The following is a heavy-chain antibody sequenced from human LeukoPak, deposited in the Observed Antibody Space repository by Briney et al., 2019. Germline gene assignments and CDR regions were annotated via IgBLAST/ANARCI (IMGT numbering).Heavy chain of an antibody. Sequence: PGGSLRLSCAASGFTFSSYAMSWVRQAPGKGLEWVSAISGSGGSTYYADSVKGRFTISRDNSKNTLYLQMNSLRAEDTAVYYYAKDGRREQWLVRDYFDYWGQGTLVTVSS. J-gene: IGHJ4*02. D-gene: IGHD6-19*01. CDR3: AKDGRREQWLVRDYFDY. CDR2: ISGSGGST. V-gene: IGHV3-23*01. CDR1: GFTFSSYA.